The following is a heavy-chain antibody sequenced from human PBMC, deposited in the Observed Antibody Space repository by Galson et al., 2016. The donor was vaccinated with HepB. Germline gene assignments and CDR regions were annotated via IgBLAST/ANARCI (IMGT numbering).Heavy chain of an antibody. J-gene: IGHJ4*02. Sequence: SLRLSCAASGFTFTTYALHWVRQAPGKGLEWVAVIAHDETKKYYADSVKGRFTISRDNSKNTMSLLMNSLRPEDTAVYYCARDWEEVGWWVGATLTPPGYFDYWGQGTLVTVSS. CDR3: ARDWEEVGWWVGATLTPPGYFDY. CDR2: IAHDETKK. V-gene: IGHV3-30-3*01. D-gene: IGHD2-15*01. CDR1: GFTFTTYA.